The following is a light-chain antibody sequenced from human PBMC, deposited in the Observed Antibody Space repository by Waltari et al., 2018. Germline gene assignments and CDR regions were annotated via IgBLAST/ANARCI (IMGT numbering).Light chain of an antibody. J-gene: IGLJ3*02. Sequence: YELTQPPAVSVSPGQTATITCSGDKLGNRFVSWYQQKAGQSPILVLYQDKKRPSGIPGRFSGSNSGNTAALTISGTQAVDEGDYYCQAWDSRVGVFGGGTRLTVL. V-gene: IGLV3-1*01. CDR3: QAWDSRVGV. CDR2: QDK. CDR1: KLGNRF.